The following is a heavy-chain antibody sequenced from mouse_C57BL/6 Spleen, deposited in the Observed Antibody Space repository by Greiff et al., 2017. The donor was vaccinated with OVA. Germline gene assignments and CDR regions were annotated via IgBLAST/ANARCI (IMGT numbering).Heavy chain of an antibody. J-gene: IGHJ2*01. V-gene: IGHV1-50*01. CDR2: LDPSDSYT. CDR3: ARSFTTVVARGRYFDY. Sequence: QVQLQQPGAELVKPGASVKLSCKASGYTFTSYWMQWVKQRPGQGLEWIGELDPSDSYTNYNQKFKGKATLTVDTSSSTAYMQLSSLTSEDSAVYYCARSFTTVVARGRYFDYWGQGTTLTVSS. CDR1: GYTFTSYW. D-gene: IGHD1-1*01.